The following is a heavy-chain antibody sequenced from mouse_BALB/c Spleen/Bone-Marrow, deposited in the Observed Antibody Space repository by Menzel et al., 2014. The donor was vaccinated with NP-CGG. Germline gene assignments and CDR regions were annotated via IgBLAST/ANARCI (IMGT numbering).Heavy chain of an antibody. J-gene: IGHJ1*01. CDR3: TRELGRWYFDV. V-gene: IGHV1-54*01. CDR2: INPGSGGT. CDR1: GYAFTNYL. D-gene: IGHD4-1*01. Sequence: VQLQQSGAELVRPGTSVKVSCKASGYAFTNYLIEWVKQRPGQGLEWIGVINPGSGGTNYNEKFKGKATLTADKSSSTAYMQLSSPTSDDSAVYFCTRELGRWYFDVWGAGTTVTVSS.